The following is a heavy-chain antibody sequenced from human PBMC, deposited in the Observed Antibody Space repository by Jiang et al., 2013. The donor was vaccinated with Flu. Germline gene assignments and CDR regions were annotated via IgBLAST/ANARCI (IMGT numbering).Heavy chain of an antibody. CDR3: ARDRGVLLSDYYDSSGYVWYAFDI. J-gene: IGHJ3*02. V-gene: IGHV4-4*07. D-gene: IGHD3-22*01. Sequence: GSGLVKPSETLSLTCTVSGGSISSYYWSWIRQPAGKGLEWIGRIYTSGSTNYNPSLKSRVTMSVDTSKNQFSLKLSSVTAADTAVYYCARDRGVLLSDYYDSSGYVWYAFDIWGQGTMVTVSS. CDR1: GGSISSYY. CDR2: IYTSGST.